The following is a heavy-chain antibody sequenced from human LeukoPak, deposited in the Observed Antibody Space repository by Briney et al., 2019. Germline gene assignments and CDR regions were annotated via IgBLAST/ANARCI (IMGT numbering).Heavy chain of an antibody. V-gene: IGHV4-59*01. J-gene: IGHJ6*03. Sequence: SETLSLTCAVYGGSFSSYYWSWIRQPPGKGLEWIGYIYYSGSTNYNPSLKSRVTISVDTSKNQFSLKLSSVTAADTAVYYCASSPAHYYGSGSYYRGYYYMDVWGKGTTVTISS. CDR2: IYYSGST. CDR1: GGSFSSYY. CDR3: ASSPAHYYGSGSYYRGYYYMDV. D-gene: IGHD3-10*01.